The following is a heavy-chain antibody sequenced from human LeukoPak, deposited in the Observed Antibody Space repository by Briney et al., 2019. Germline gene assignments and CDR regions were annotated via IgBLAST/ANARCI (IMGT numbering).Heavy chain of an antibody. CDR1: GGSISSYH. V-gene: IGHV4-59*12. Sequence: SETLSLTCTVSGGSISSYHWGWIRQPPGKGLEWIGHLLQNGRTDYDPSLKSRVSISVDTSEYQFSLKLSSVTAADTAVYYCARARESGVFDYWGQGTPVTVSS. CDR3: ARARESGVFDY. J-gene: IGHJ4*02. D-gene: IGHD3-10*01. CDR2: LLQNGRT.